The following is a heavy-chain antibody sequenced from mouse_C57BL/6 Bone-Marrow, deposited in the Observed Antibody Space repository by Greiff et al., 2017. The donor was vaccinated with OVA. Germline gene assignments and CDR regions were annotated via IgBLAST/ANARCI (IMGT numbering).Heavy chain of an antibody. CDR1: GYTFTDYY. V-gene: IGHV1-76*01. CDR3: ARRGYSNYEFAY. J-gene: IGHJ3*01. D-gene: IGHD2-5*01. CDR2: IYPGSGNT. Sequence: QVQLKQSGAELVRPGASVKLSCKASGYTFTDYYINWVKQRPGQGLEWIARIYPGSGNTYYNEKFKGKATLTAEKSSSTAYMQLSSLTSEDSAVYFCARRGYSNYEFAYWGQGTLVTVSA.